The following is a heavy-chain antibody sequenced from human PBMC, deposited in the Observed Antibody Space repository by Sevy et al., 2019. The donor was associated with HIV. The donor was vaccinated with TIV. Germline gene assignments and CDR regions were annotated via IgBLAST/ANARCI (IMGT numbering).Heavy chain of an antibody. CDR2: FDPEDGET. V-gene: IGHV1-24*01. CDR3: ATPGTITMVRGVYDAFDI. Sequence: ASVMVSCKVSGYTLTELSMHWVRQAPGKGLEWMGGFDPEDGETIYAQKFQGRVTMTEDTSTDTVYMELSSLRSEDTAVYYCATPGTITMVRGVYDAFDIWGQGTMVTVSS. J-gene: IGHJ3*02. D-gene: IGHD3-10*01. CDR1: GYTLTELS.